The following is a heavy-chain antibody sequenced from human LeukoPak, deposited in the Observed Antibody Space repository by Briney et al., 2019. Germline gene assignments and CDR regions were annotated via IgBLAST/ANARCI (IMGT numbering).Heavy chain of an antibody. CDR1: GDSVSSGSYY. CDR2: IYYSGST. Sequence: PSETLSLTCTDSGDSVSSGSYYWSWIRQPPGKGLEWIGNIYYSGSTKYNPSLKSRVTISVDTSKNQFSLKLSSVTAADTAVYYCARSPPPNYYDSSDHPEIYFEYWGQGTLVTVSS. J-gene: IGHJ4*02. CDR3: ARSPPPNYYDSSDHPEIYFEY. D-gene: IGHD3-22*01. V-gene: IGHV4-61*01.